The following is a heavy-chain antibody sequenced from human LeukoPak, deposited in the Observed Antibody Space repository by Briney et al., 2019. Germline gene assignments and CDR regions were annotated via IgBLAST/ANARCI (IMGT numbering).Heavy chain of an antibody. CDR1: GYSFTSYW. J-gene: IGHJ4*02. CDR3: ARATMVRGVKGYYFDY. D-gene: IGHD3-10*01. CDR2: IYPGDSDT. V-gene: IGHV5-51*01. Sequence: GESLKISCKGSGYSFTSYWIGWVRQMPGNGLEWMGIIYPGDSDTRYSPSFQGQVTISADKSISTAYLQWSSLKASDTAMYYCARATMVRGVKGYYFDYWGQGTLVTVSS.